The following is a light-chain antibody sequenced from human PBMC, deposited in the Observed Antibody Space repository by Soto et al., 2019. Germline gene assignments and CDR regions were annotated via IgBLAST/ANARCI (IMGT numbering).Light chain of an antibody. J-gene: IGKJ5*01. V-gene: IGKV3-20*01. CDR2: GAS. Sequence: SVFPHSPCTLSLSPGQRSTVCCMPSQSVSSSCLAWFQQKPGQAPRLLIYGASSRATGIPDRFSGSASGTDFTLTISRLEPEDFAVYFCQQYSDLPMTFGQGTRLEIK. CDR3: QQYSDLPMT. CDR1: QSVSSSC.